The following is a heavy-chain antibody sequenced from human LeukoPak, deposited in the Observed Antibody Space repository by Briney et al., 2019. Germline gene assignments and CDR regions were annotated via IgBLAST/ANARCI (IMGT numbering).Heavy chain of an antibody. CDR3: ARDRRGYSYGYFLT. J-gene: IGHJ5*02. CDR2: ISSSGSTI. Sequence: GGSLRLSCAASGFTVSTYYMTWVRQAPGKGLEWVSHISSSGSTIYYADSVKGRFTISRDNAKNSLYLQMNSLRAEDTAVYYCARDRRGYSYGYFLTWGQGTLVTVSS. V-gene: IGHV3-11*01. CDR1: GFTVSTYY. D-gene: IGHD5-18*01.